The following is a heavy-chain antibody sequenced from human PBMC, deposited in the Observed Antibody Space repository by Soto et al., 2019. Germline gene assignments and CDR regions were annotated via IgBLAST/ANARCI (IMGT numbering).Heavy chain of an antibody. D-gene: IGHD3-16*01. CDR3: AQGDVDTTGWLDP. Sequence: HEPLMQSGAEVKKPGSSLKVSCRASRDTCSGYSIVWARQAPGRGLECVGGISPKFGTSSTAPMFEGRVTITADESTNTVYMEMTSLRSQDTAVYYCAQGDVDTTGWLDPWGQGTPVTVSS. CDR1: RDTCSGYS. V-gene: IGHV1-69*01. J-gene: IGHJ5*02. CDR2: ISPKFGTS.